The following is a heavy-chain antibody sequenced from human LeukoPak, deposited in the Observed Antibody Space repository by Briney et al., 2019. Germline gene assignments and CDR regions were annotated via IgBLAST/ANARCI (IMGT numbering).Heavy chain of an antibody. Sequence: QTGGSLRLSCAASGFIFSSYDMHWVRQAPGKGLEYVSGVTSNGDTTYYADSVRVRFTIFRDNFKNTLYLQMGSLRAEDMAVYYCARSGNYYVSGRSAFDIWGQGTMVTVSS. D-gene: IGHD3-10*01. CDR3: ARSGNYYVSGRSAFDI. V-gene: IGHV3-64*02. CDR1: GFIFSSYD. J-gene: IGHJ3*02. CDR2: VTSNGDTT.